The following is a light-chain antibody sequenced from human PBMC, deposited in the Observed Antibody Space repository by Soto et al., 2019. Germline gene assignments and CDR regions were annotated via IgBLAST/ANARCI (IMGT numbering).Light chain of an antibody. V-gene: IGKV1-39*01. J-gene: IGKJ3*01. CDR2: AAS. CDR1: QSISSY. CDR3: QQSYSTPRGFT. Sequence: DIQMTQSPSSLSASVGDRVTITCRASQSISSYLNWYQQKPGKAPKLLIYAASSLQSGVPSRFSGSGSGTDFTLTISSLQPKDFATYYWQQSYSTPRGFTFGPGTKVDIK.